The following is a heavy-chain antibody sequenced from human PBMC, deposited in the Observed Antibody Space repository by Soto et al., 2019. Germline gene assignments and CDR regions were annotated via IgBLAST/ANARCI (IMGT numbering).Heavy chain of an antibody. CDR2: IIPIFGTA. CDR1: GGTFSSYA. J-gene: IGHJ6*02. CDR3: ARNQPPFSLTGYYYYGMDV. D-gene: IGHD3-9*01. Sequence: QVQLVQSGAEVKKPGSSVKVSCKASGGTFSSYAISWVRQAPGQGLEWMGGIIPIFGTANYAQKFQGRVTITADESTSTAYMELSSLRSEDTAVYYCARNQPPFSLTGYYYYGMDVWGQGTTVTVSS. V-gene: IGHV1-69*12.